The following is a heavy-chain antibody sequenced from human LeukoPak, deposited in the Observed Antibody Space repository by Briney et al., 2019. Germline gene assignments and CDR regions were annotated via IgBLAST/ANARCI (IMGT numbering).Heavy chain of an antibody. D-gene: IGHD3-22*01. J-gene: IGHJ3*02. CDR2: ITGSGGST. CDR1: GITLSSYA. V-gene: IGHV3-23*01. CDR3: AKHYDTHAFDI. Sequence: GGSLRLSCAASGITLSSYAMSWVRQAPGKGLEWVSGITGSGGSTYYADSVKGRFTISRDNSKNTLYLQMNSLRAEDTAVYYCAKHYDTHAFDIWGQGTMVTVSS.